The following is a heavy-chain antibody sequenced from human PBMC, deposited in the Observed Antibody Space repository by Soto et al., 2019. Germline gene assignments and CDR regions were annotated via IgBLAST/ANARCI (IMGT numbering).Heavy chain of an antibody. CDR2: INAGNGNT. Sequence: QVQLVQSGAEVEKPGASVKVSCKASGYTFTSYAMHWVRQAPGQRLEWMGWINAGNGNTKYSQRFQGRVTITRDTSASTAYMELGSLRSEDTAVYYCAREWYYYGSGRYSFDYWGQGTLVTVSS. CDR3: AREWYYYGSGRYSFDY. V-gene: IGHV1-3*01. J-gene: IGHJ4*02. CDR1: GYTFTSYA. D-gene: IGHD3-10*01.